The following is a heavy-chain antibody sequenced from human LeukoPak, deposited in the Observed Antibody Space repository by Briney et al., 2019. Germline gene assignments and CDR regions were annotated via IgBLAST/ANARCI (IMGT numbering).Heavy chain of an antibody. J-gene: IGHJ3*02. CDR2: ISSSGSTI. CDR1: GFTFSDYY. D-gene: IGHD3-3*01. V-gene: IGHV3-11*01. CDR3: AKDDFWSGYDAFDI. Sequence: GGSLRLSCAASGFTFSDYYMSWIRQAPGKGLEWVSYISSSGSTIYYADSVKGRFTISRDNSKNTLYLQMNSLRAEDTAVYYCAKDDFWSGYDAFDIWGQGTMVTVSS.